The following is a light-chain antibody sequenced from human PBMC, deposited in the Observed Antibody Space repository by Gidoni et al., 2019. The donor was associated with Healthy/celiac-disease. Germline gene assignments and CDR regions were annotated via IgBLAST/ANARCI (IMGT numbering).Light chain of an antibody. Sequence: DIQLTHSPSFLSASVGDRVTITCRATQGISSYLAWSQPKPGKENKLLIYADSTLQSGVPSRFRGSGSGKELNLTIRSLQPEDFENDYCKQSNSYPLLTLGGGTKVEIK. V-gene: IGKV1-9*01. CDR1: QGISSY. J-gene: IGKJ4*01. CDR2: ADS. CDR3: KQSNSYPLLT.